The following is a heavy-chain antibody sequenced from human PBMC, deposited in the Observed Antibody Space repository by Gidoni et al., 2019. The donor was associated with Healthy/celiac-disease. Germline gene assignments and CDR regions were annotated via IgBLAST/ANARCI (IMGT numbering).Heavy chain of an antibody. Sequence: QLQLQESAPGLVTPSETLSLTCTVSGGSISSSSYYWGGIRPPPGKGLEWIGSIYYRGRTYYNPSLKSRVTISVDTSKNQFSLKLSSVTAADTAVYYCARGDGYGLDYWGQGTLVTVSS. CDR1: GGSISSSSYY. V-gene: IGHV4-39*01. D-gene: IGHD5-12*01. CDR3: ARGDGYGLDY. CDR2: IYYRGRT. J-gene: IGHJ4*02.